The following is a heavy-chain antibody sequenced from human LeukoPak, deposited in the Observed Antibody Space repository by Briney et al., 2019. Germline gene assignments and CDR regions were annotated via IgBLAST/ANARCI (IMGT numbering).Heavy chain of an antibody. CDR2: ITGSGGST. CDR3: ARDGELAAAGTVRYYYYYYMDV. V-gene: IGHV3-23*01. Sequence: SGGSLRLSCAASGSTFSNYGMNWVRQAPGKGLEWVSAITGSGGSTYYADSVKGRFTISRDNSKNTLYLQMNSLRAEDTAVYYCARDGELAAAGTVRYYYYYYMDVWGKGTTVTVSS. CDR1: GSTFSNYG. J-gene: IGHJ6*03. D-gene: IGHD6-13*01.